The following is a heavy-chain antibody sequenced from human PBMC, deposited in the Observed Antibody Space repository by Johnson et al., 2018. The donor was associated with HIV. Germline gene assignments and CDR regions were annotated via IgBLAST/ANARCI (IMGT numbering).Heavy chain of an antibody. CDR1: GFTFSNAW. CDR2: INSDGSST. CDR3: ARSEYDYYDSSGYDAFDI. Sequence: VQLVESGGGLVKPGGSLRLSCAASGFTFSNAWMHWVRQAPGKGLVWVSRINSDGSSTSYADSVKGRFTISRDNAKNTLYLQMNSLRAEDTAVYYCARSEYDYYDSSGYDAFDIWGQGTMVTVSS. D-gene: IGHD3-22*01. V-gene: IGHV3-74*02. J-gene: IGHJ3*02.